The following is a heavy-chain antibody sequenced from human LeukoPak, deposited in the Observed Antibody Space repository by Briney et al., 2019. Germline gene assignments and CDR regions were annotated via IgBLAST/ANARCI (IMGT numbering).Heavy chain of an antibody. D-gene: IGHD1-26*01. CDR3: VREEMPGKFDY. V-gene: IGHV4-4*02. J-gene: IGHJ4*02. CDR2: IYHSGNT. Sequence: SETLSLTCAVSADSISSSHCWSWVRQSPGKGLEWIGEIYHSGNTKYNPSLKSRVAISLDKSSNQFPLRLTSVTAADTAMYFCVREEMPGKFDYWGQGTLVTVSS. CDR1: ADSISSSHC.